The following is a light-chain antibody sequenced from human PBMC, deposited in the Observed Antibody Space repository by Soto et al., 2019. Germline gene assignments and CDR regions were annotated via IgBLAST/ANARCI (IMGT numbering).Light chain of an antibody. Sequence: EMVMTQSPATLSVSPGQRATLSCRASQSVYNNLAWYQQKPGQATRLIIYGASTRATGIPARFSGSGSGTEFTLTLSSLQSEDFAVYYCQQYNNWHPITFGQGTRLEIK. J-gene: IGKJ5*01. CDR3: QQYNNWHPIT. V-gene: IGKV3-15*01. CDR2: GAS. CDR1: QSVYNN.